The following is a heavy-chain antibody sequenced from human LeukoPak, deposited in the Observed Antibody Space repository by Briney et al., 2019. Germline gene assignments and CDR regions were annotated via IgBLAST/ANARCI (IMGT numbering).Heavy chain of an antibody. Sequence: GESLMISCKGSGYSFTSHWIGWVRQMPGKGLEWMGIIYPGDSDTRYSPSFQGQVTISADKSISTAYLQWSSLKASDTAVYYCARRDSRFYYGIDVWGQGTTVTVSS. CDR2: IYPGDSDT. CDR3: ARRDSRFYYGIDV. CDR1: GYSFTSHW. D-gene: IGHD6-13*01. V-gene: IGHV5-51*01. J-gene: IGHJ6*02.